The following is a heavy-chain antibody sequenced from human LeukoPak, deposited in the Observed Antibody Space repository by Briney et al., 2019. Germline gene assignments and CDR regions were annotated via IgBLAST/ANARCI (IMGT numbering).Heavy chain of an antibody. D-gene: IGHD6-13*01. Sequence: GGSLRLTCAASGYTFTTYWIHWVRQAPGKGLVWVSLINSDGSNTGYADSVKGRFTISRDNAKNMVYLQMNSLRAEDTAVYYCIRDSSSSFDYWGQGTLVTVSS. CDR1: GYTFTTYW. CDR2: INSDGSNT. V-gene: IGHV3-74*01. CDR3: IRDSSSSFDY. J-gene: IGHJ4*02.